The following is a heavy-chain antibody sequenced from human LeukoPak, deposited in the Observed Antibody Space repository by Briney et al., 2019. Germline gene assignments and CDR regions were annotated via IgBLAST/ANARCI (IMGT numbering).Heavy chain of an antibody. D-gene: IGHD6-13*01. Sequence: SETLSLTCGVYNGSFSGHYWSWIRQPPGKGLEWIGEINHSGSTHYNPSLKSRVTISVDTSKKEFSLKVRSVTAADTAVYYCARKEGGQLVNTRRWFDPWGQGTLVTVSS. CDR1: NGSFSGHY. V-gene: IGHV4-34*01. CDR2: INHSGST. J-gene: IGHJ5*02. CDR3: ARKEGGQLVNTRRWFDP.